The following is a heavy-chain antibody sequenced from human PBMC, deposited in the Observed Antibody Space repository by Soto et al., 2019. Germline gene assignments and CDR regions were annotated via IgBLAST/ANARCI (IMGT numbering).Heavy chain of an antibody. CDR3: VSQRTNVINQAYFDY. Sequence: SVTLSLTCTVSGGSVTNSSYYWVWIRQSPGKGLERIGSVYYRGRSYSKSSVKSRFSISVDTSKNQVCLNLNSVNAADTAVYFCVSQRTNVINQAYFDYWGPGALFTGS. J-gene: IGHJ4*02. CDR2: VYYRGRS. CDR1: GGSVTNSSYY. D-gene: IGHD2-8*01. V-gene: IGHV4-39*01.